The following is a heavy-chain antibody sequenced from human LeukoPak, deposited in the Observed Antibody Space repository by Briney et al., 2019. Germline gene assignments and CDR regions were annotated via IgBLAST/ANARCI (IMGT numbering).Heavy chain of an antibody. CDR2: INPNSGGT. Sequence: ASVTVSFTASGYTFTVYYMHWVRQAPGQGLEWMGWINPNSGGTNYAQKFQGRVTMTRDTSISTAYMELSRLRSDDTAVYYCARSRGSYPNDAFDIWGQGTMVTVSS. D-gene: IGHD1-26*01. V-gene: IGHV1-2*02. J-gene: IGHJ3*02. CDR3: ARSRGSYPNDAFDI. CDR1: GYTFTVYY.